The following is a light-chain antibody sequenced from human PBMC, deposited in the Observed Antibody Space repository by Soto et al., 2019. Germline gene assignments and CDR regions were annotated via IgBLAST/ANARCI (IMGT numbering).Light chain of an antibody. V-gene: IGKV1-39*01. CDR3: QESYSILT. Sequence: DIPMTQSPSSLSASVGDRVTITCRASQGIRNYLNWYQQKAGEAPRLLIYSVSTLQSGVPSRFSGGGAGADFTLTISRLQPEDVGAYYCQESYSILTFGLGTKVDIK. J-gene: IGKJ1*01. CDR1: QGIRNY. CDR2: SVS.